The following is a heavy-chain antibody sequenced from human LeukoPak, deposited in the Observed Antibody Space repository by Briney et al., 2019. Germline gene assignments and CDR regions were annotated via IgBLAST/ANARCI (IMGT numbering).Heavy chain of an antibody. Sequence: EASVKVSCKASGYTFINYGITWVRQAPGQGLEWMGWISTYNDNTNYAQKFQGRVTTNTDTSTSTAYMELWGLTSDDTAVYYCARSNSGSYYHFDFWGQGTLVTVSS. J-gene: IGHJ4*02. CDR2: ISTYNDNT. CDR3: ARSNSGSYYHFDF. CDR1: GYTFINYG. V-gene: IGHV1-18*01. D-gene: IGHD1-26*01.